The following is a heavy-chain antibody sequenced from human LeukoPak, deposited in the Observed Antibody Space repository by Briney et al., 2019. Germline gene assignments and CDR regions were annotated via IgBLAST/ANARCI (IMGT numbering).Heavy chain of an antibody. V-gene: IGHV1-69*13. Sequence: ASVKVSCKASGGTFSSYAISWVRQAPGQGLEWMGGIIPIFGTANYAQKFQGRVTITADESTSTAYMELSSLRSEDTAVYYCARADPVDTAMVTTSVYAFDIWGQGTMVTVSS. CDR3: ARADPVDTAMVTTSVYAFDI. CDR2: IIPIFGTA. CDR1: GGTFSSYA. J-gene: IGHJ3*02. D-gene: IGHD5-18*01.